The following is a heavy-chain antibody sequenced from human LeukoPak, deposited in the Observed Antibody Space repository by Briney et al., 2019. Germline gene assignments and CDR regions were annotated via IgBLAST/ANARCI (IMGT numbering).Heavy chain of an antibody. CDR3: AGVFDS. CDR1: RW. Sequence: GGSLRLSCAGSRWMHWVRQTPGKGLVWVSGINDLGTATYYADSVKTRFTISRDNAKNTVSLKMNSLNAEDTGIYYCAGVFDSWGPGFLVTVSS. D-gene: IGHD2-8*01. CDR2: INDLGTAT. V-gene: IGHV3-74*01. J-gene: IGHJ4*02.